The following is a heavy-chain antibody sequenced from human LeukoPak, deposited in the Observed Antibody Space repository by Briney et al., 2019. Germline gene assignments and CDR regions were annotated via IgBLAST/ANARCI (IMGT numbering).Heavy chain of an antibody. CDR2: IAISGSGSHA. CDR1: GFIFSNYG. Sequence: GGSLRLSCAASGFIFSNYGMNWIRQAPGKGLEWISAIAISGSGSHANYAESVKGRFTISRDDSKNTLYLQMHSLIAADTAVYYCGSGPVGTTVPWGQGTLVTVSS. J-gene: IGHJ5*02. V-gene: IGHV3-23*01. CDR3: GSGPVGTTVP. D-gene: IGHD1-1*01.